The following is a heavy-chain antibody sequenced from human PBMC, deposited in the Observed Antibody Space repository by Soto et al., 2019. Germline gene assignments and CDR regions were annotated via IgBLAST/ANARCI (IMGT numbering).Heavy chain of an antibody. CDR3: ASDRWTESMGCGVYLGMDV. CDR2: SIPRFRAA. Sequence: QVQLVQSGADVREPGSSVKVTCKASGVTFSNDAISWVRQAPGQGLEWMGLSIPRFRAANYAQKFQGRVTIKVDESTGTADMELRGLTSEDTAVYYCASDRWTESMGCGVYLGMDVWGQGTTVIVSS. J-gene: IGHJ6*01. CDR1: GVTFSNDA. V-gene: IGHV1-69*01. D-gene: IGHD3-10*01.